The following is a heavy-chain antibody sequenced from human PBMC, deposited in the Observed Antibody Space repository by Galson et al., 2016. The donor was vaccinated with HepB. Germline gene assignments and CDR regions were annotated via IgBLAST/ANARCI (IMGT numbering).Heavy chain of an antibody. Sequence: SVKVSCKASGYNFKTYGISWVRQAPGQGLEWMGWISGYTGKTNYAQKFQDRVTMTTDTSTSTAFMELRSLRSGDTALYYCARDEPVVAAAVIDHWGQGTLVTGSS. CDR1: GYNFKTYG. D-gene: IGHD6-13*01. V-gene: IGHV1-18*04. J-gene: IGHJ4*02. CDR2: ISGYTGKT. CDR3: ARDEPVVAAAVIDH.